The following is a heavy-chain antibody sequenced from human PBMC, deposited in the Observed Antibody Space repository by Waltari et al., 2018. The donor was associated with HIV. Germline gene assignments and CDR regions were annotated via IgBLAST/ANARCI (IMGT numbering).Heavy chain of an antibody. D-gene: IGHD3-16*01. V-gene: IGHV3-7*01. CDR2: IRQGGSET. J-gene: IGHJ4*02. CDR3: AKLGAAFDF. CDR1: GFTFSNSW. Sequence: EVQLVESGGGLVQPGGSLRLSCSASGFTFSNSWMSWVRQAPGKGLEWVANIRQGGSETYDVDSVKGRFTISRDDAKNSLYLQLNSLRVEDTAVYYCAKLGAAFDFWGQGTLVTVSS.